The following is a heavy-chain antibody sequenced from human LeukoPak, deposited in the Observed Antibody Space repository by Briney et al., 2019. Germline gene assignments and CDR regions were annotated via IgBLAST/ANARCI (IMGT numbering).Heavy chain of an antibody. Sequence: GGSLRLSCAASGFTFSSYAVHWVRQAPGKGLEWVAVISYDGSNKYYADSVKGRFTISRDNSKNTLYLQMNSLRAEDTAVYYCAGASVGWWHDRPYYMDVWGKGTTVTVSS. J-gene: IGHJ6*03. D-gene: IGHD2-8*02. CDR2: ISYDGSNK. V-gene: IGHV3-30*04. CDR1: GFTFSSYA. CDR3: AGASVGWWHDRPYYMDV.